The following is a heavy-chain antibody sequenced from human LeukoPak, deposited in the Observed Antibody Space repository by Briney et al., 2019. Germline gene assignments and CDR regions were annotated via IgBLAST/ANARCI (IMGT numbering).Heavy chain of an antibody. D-gene: IGHD5-18*01. V-gene: IGHV4-34*01. CDR2: INHSGST. CDR3: ARGNTATNYYYYVDV. CDR1: GGSFSGYY. Sequence: SETLSLTCAVYGGSFSGYYWSWIRQPPGKGLEWIGEINHSGSTNYNPSLKSRVTISVDTSNNQFSLKLSSVTAADTAVYYCARGNTATNYYYYVDVWGKGTTVTVSS. J-gene: IGHJ6*03.